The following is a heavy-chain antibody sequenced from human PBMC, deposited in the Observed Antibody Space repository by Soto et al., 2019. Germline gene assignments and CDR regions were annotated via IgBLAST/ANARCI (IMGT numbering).Heavy chain of an antibody. V-gene: IGHV3-23*01. J-gene: IGHJ4*02. D-gene: IGHD2-2*01. CDR3: AKGRGGSTSCYVY. CDR1: GFTFTTYA. CDR2: ISGSGDST. Sequence: PGGSLRLSCAPSGFTFTTYALSWVRQAPGKGLERVSTISGSGDSTYYADTVKGRFNISSDKSKNTLYLQLNSLRAEDTALYYCAKGRGGSTSCYVYWGQGALVTVSS.